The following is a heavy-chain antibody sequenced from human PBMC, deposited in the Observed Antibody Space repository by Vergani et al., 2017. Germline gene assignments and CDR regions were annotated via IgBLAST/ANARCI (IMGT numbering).Heavy chain of an antibody. CDR3: ASKNPRSAFDI. CDR2: IYYSGRT. J-gene: IGHJ3*02. V-gene: IGHV4-39*07. D-gene: IGHD1-14*01. CDR1: GGSISSSSYY. Sequence: QVQLQESGPGLVKPSETLSLTCTVSGGSISSSSYYWGWIRQPPGKGLEWIGSIYYSGRTYYNPSLKSRVTISGDTSKNQFSLKLSSVTAADTAVYYCASKNPRSAFDIWGQGTMVTVSS.